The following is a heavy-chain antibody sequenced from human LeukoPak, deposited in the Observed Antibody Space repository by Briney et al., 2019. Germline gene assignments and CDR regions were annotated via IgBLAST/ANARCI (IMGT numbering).Heavy chain of an antibody. J-gene: IGHJ4*02. V-gene: IGHV4-39*07. Sequence: SETLTLTCTVSGGSISSNSYYWGWIRQPPGKGLEWIGSISYSGNTYYNPSLKSRVTISRDTSKNQFSLKVSSVTAADTAVYYCAREGEVSGDYWGQGTLVTVSS. D-gene: IGHD3-10*01. CDR2: ISYSGNT. CDR1: GGSISSNSYY. CDR3: AREGEVSGDY.